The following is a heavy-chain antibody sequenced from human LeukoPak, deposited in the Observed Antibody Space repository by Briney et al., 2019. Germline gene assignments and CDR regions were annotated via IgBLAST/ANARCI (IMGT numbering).Heavy chain of an antibody. CDR1: GISLSNYA. Sequence: PGGSLRLSCVVSGISLSNYAMTWVRQAPGKGLEWVSSISSSSSYIYYADSVKGRFTISRDNAKNSLYLQMNSLRAEDTAVYYCARDQNDGDTDYWGQGTLVTVSS. V-gene: IGHV3-21*01. J-gene: IGHJ4*02. CDR2: ISSSSSYI. D-gene: IGHD4-17*01. CDR3: ARDQNDGDTDY.